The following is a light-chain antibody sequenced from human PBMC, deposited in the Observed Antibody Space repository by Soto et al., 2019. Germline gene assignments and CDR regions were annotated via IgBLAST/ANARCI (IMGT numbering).Light chain of an antibody. J-gene: IGKJ1*01. V-gene: IGKV3-15*01. CDR2: TAS. Sequence: EIVMTQSPATLSVSPGERATLSCRASQSVSSDLAWYQQKPGQAPRLLIFTASTRATGIPARFSGSGSGTEFTLTISGLQSEDFAVYYCQQYNNWPRTFGQGTKV. CDR3: QQYNNWPRT. CDR1: QSVSSD.